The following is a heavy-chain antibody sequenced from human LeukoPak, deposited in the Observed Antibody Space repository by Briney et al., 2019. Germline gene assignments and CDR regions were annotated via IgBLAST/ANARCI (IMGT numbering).Heavy chain of an antibody. CDR1: GGTFSSYA. Sequence: SVKVSCKASGGTFSSYAISWVRQAPGQGLEWMGGIIPIFGTANYAQKFQGRVTITADKSTSTAYMELSSLRSEDTAVYYCARDDCSSTSCYAPAFFYWGQGTLVTVSS. D-gene: IGHD2-2*01. CDR3: ARDDCSSTSCYAPAFFY. V-gene: IGHV1-69*06. J-gene: IGHJ4*02. CDR2: IIPIFGTA.